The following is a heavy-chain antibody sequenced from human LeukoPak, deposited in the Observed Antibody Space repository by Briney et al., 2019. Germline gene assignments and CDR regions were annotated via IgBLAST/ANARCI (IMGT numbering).Heavy chain of an antibody. CDR2: IGNNGGGI. D-gene: IGHD7-27*01. CDR1: GFTFSTYT. CDR3: AIDPNWGTHS. J-gene: IGHJ4*02. V-gene: IGHV3-23*01. Sequence: PGGSLRLSCVASGFTFSTYTMYWVRHPPGKRLEWVSIIGNNGGGIHYADSVRGRFTISRDNSKNALYLQMNSLRVEDTAVYYCAIDPNWGTHSWGQGVLVTVSS.